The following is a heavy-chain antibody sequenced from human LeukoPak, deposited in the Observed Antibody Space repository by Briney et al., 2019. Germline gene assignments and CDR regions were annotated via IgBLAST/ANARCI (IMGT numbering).Heavy chain of an antibody. Sequence: SETLSLTCTVSGGSISSSSYYWGWTRQPPGKGLEWIGSIYYSGSTYYNPSLKSRVTMSVDTSKNQFSLRLSSVTAADTAVYYCARGADDFGDLYYYMDVWGKGTTVTVSS. J-gene: IGHJ6*03. V-gene: IGHV4-39*07. CDR1: GGSISSSSYY. CDR2: IYYSGST. CDR3: ARGADDFGDLYYYMDV. D-gene: IGHD4-17*01.